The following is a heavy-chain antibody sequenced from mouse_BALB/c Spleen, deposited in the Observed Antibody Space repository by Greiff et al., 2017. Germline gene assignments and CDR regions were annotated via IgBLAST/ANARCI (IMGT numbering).Heavy chain of an antibody. CDR1: GYSITSDYA. CDR3: ARYYRYYFDY. CDR2: ISYSGST. V-gene: IGHV3-2*02. J-gene: IGHJ2*01. Sequence: DVKLQESGPGLVKPSQSLSLTCTVTGYSITSDYAWNWIRQFPGNKLEWMGYISYSGSTSYNPSLKSRISITRDTSKNQFFLQLNSVTTEDTATYYCARYYRYYFDYWGQGTTLTVSS. D-gene: IGHD2-14*01.